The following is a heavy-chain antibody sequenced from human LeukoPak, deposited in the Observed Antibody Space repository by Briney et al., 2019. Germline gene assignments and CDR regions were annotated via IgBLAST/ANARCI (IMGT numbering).Heavy chain of an antibody. Sequence: PGGSLRLSCAASGFTFSSYAMHWVRQAPGKGLEWVAVISYDGSNKYYADSVKGRFTISRDNSKNTLYLRMNSLRAEDTAVYYCARDLSYWGQGTLVTVSS. J-gene: IGHJ4*02. CDR2: ISYDGSNK. V-gene: IGHV3-30-3*01. CDR1: GFTFSSYA. CDR3: ARDLSY.